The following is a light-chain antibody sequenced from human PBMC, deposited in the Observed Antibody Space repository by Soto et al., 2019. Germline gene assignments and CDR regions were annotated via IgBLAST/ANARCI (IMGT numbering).Light chain of an antibody. V-gene: IGKV3-20*01. Sequence: VVLTQSPGILYLSPGERATLSCRASQPVGRSYLAWYQQKPGQPPRLLIFGTSTRATRIPDRFSGGGSGTEFTLTISRLDPEDFAVYYCQQYDSTPPWTFGQGTRVEVK. CDR1: QPVGRSY. CDR2: GTS. CDR3: QQYDSTPPWT. J-gene: IGKJ1*01.